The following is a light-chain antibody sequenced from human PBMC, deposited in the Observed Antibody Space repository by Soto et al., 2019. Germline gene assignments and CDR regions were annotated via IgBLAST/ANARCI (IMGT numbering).Light chain of an antibody. V-gene: IGKV3-11*01. CDR1: QSVSSY. CDR2: DAS. Sequence: EIVLTQSPATLSLSPGERATLSCRASQSVSSYLAWYQQKPGQAPRLLIYDASNRATGIPARFSGSGSGTDFILTISSLEPEDFAVYYCKQRSTFGGGTKVDIK. CDR3: KQRST. J-gene: IGKJ4*01.